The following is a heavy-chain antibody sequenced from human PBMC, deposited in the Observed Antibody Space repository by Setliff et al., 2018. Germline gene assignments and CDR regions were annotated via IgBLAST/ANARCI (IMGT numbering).Heavy chain of an antibody. J-gene: IGHJ4*02. D-gene: IGHD3-22*01. CDR3: ASLYPYFENSGYRHFDN. CDR1: GFTFSDYY. CDR2: ISGSAQTT. V-gene: IGHV3-23*01. Sequence: GGSLRLSCAASGFTFSDYYMSWIRQAPGKGLEWVSAISGSAQTTYYADSVKGRFTISRDNSKNTVYLDVNSLRAEDTAVYYCASLYPYFENSGYRHFDNWGQGTLVTVSS.